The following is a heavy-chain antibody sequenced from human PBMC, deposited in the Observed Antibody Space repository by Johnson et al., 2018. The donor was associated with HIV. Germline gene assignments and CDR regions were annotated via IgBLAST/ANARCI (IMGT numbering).Heavy chain of an antibody. V-gene: IGHV3-30*02. D-gene: IGHD6-19*01. CDR3: AKGSGWYSAFDI. CDR1: GFTFSSYG. CDR2: IRYDGSNT. J-gene: IGHJ3*02. Sequence: QVQLVESGGGVVQPGRSLRLSCAASGFTFSSYGMHWVRQAPGKGLEWVAFIRYDGSNTYYGDSMKGRLTISRDNSKNTLFLQMNSLRAEDTAVYYCAKGSGWYSAFDIWGQGTMVTVSA.